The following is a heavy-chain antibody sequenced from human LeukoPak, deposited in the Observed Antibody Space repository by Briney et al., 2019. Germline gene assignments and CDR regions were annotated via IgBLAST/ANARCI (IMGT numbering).Heavy chain of an antibody. D-gene: IGHD1-7*01. CDR2: ISYDGSNK. CDR1: GFTFSSYA. J-gene: IGHJ4*02. V-gene: IGHV3-30-3*01. CDR3: AKDWRKNWNYGGRAFDY. Sequence: TGGSLRLSCAASGFTFSSYAMHWVRQAPGKGLEWVAVISYDGSNKYYADSVKGRFTISRDNSKNTLYLQMNSLRAEDTAVYYCAKDWRKNWNYGGRAFDYWGQGTLVTVS.